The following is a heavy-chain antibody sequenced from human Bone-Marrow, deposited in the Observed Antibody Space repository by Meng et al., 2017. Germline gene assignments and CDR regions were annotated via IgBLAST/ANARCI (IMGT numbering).Heavy chain of an antibody. CDR2: VNPSSGST. D-gene: IGHD3-22*01. J-gene: IGHJ4*02. V-gene: IGHV1-46*01. CDR1: GYIFTNYY. Sequence: ASVKVSCKASGYIFTNYYINWVRQAPGQGLEWMGIVNPSSGSTNYAQKFQGRLSMTRDMSTGTIYMELSSLTSDDTAVYYCARELTVVVIAIGYWGQGTLVTVSS. CDR3: ARELTVVVIAIGY.